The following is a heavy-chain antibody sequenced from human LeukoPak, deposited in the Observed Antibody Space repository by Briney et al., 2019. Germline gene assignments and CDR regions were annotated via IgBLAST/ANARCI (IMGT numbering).Heavy chain of an antibody. D-gene: IGHD3-10*01. CDR3: AREYYYGSGSYPDAFDI. V-gene: IGHV5-51*01. CDR1: GYSFTSYW. Sequence: ESLKISCKGSGYSFTSYWIGWVRLMPGKGLEWMGIIYPGDSDTRYSPSFQGQVTISADKSISTAYLQWSSLKASDTAMYYCAREYYYGSGSYPDAFDIWGQGTMVTVSS. J-gene: IGHJ3*02. CDR2: IYPGDSDT.